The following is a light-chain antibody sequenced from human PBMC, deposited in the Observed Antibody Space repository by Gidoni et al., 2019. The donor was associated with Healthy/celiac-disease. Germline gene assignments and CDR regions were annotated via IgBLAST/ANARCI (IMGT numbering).Light chain of an antibody. V-gene: IGKV1-39*01. Sequence: DIQMTQSPSSLSASVGDRVPITCRASQSISSYLNWYQQKPGKAPKLLIYAASSLQSGVPSRFSGSGSGTDFTLTISSLQPEDFATYYCQQGNSTPETFGQGTKVEIK. CDR2: AAS. CDR3: QQGNSTPET. J-gene: IGKJ1*01. CDR1: QSISSY.